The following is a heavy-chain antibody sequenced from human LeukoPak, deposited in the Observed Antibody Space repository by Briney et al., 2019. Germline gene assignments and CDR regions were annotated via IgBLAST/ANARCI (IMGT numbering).Heavy chain of an antibody. CDR2: IIPIFGTA. D-gene: IGHD5-12*01. V-gene: IGHV1-69*13. CDR1: GGTFSSYA. CDR3: AREVSATHYYYYMDV. Sequence: ASVKVSCKASGGTFSSYAISWVRQGPGQGLEWMGGIIPIFGTANYAQKFQGRVTITADESTSTAYMELSSLRSEDTAVYYCAREVSATHYYYYMDVWGKGTTVTVSS. J-gene: IGHJ6*03.